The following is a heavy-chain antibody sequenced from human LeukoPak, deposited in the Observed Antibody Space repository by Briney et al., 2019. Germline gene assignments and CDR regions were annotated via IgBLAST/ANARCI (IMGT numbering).Heavy chain of an antibody. CDR2: INNSGST. V-gene: IGHV4-34*01. D-gene: IGHD3-3*02. Sequence: SETLSLTCAVYGGSFSGYYWSWIRQPPGKGLEWIGEINNSGSTNYNPSLKSRVTISRDTPKNQFSLKLSSVTAADTAVYYCARGRAFFDWGQGTLVTVSS. CDR3: ARGRAFFD. J-gene: IGHJ4*02. CDR1: GGSFSGYY.